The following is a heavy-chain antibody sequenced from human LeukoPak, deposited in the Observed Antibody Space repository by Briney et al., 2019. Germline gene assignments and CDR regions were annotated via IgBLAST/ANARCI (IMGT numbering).Heavy chain of an antibody. CDR1: GGSFSGYY. J-gene: IGHJ4*02. Sequence: SETLSLTCAVYGGSFSGYYWSWIRQPPGKGLEWIGEINHSGSTNYNPSRKSRVTISVDTSKNQFSLKLSSVTAADTAVYYCARGHPSSVPHYFDYWGQGTLVTVSS. CDR2: INHSGST. D-gene: IGHD2-2*01. CDR3: ARGHPSSVPHYFDY. V-gene: IGHV4-34*01.